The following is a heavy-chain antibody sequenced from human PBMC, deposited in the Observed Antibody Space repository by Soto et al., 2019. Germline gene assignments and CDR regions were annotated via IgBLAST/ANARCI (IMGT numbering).Heavy chain of an antibody. J-gene: IGHJ6*02. CDR3: AHDNLGNCSGGSCPGTLYYSYGMDV. CDR1: GFTVSSNY. CDR2: IYSGGST. V-gene: IGHV3-53*02. D-gene: IGHD2-15*01. Sequence: EVQLVETGGGLIQPGGSLRLSCAASGFTVSSNYMSWVRQAPGKGLEWVSVIYSGGSTYYADSVKGRFTISRDNSKKSPSFQMNWLRAEDTVVYYCAHDNLGNCSGGSCPGTLYYSYGMDVWCQGTTVTVSS.